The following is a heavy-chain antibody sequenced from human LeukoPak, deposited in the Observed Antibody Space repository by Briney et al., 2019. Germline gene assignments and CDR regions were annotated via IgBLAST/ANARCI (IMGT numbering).Heavy chain of an antibody. J-gene: IGHJ4*02. D-gene: IGHD2-2*01. V-gene: IGHV4-34*01. Sequence: SETLSLTCAVYGGSFSGYYWSWVRQPPGKGLEWIGEINHSGSTNYNPSLKSRVTISVDTSKNQFSLNLSSVTAADTAVHYCARNEGRLVVPADMGGGLDYWGQGTLVTVSS. CDR3: ARNEGRLVVPADMGGGLDY. CDR2: INHSGST. CDR1: GGSFSGYY.